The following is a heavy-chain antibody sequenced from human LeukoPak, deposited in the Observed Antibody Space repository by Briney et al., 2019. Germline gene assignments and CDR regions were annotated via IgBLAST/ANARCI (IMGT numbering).Heavy chain of an antibody. CDR2: IRYDGSNK. Sequence: GGSLRLSCAASGFTFSSYGMHWVRQAPGKGLEWVAFIRYDGSNKYYADSVKGRFTISRDNSKNTLYLQMNSLRAEDTAVYYCAKAQDIVVVPAVYYYYYYMDVWGKGTTVTISS. D-gene: IGHD2-2*01. CDR1: GFTFSSYG. CDR3: AKAQDIVVVPAVYYYYYYMDV. V-gene: IGHV3-30*02. J-gene: IGHJ6*03.